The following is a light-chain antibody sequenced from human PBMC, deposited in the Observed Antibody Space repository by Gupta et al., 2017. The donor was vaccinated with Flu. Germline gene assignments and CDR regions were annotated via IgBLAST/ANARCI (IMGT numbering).Light chain of an antibody. CDR3: QSYDNSLSGSKV. V-gene: IGLV1-40*01. J-gene: IGLJ3*02. CDR1: SPNIGAGYD. CDR2: GNS. Sequence: QPVLTQPPSVSGAPGQRVTISCTGSSPNIGAGYDVHWYQQIPGTTPKVLIYGNSNRPSGVPDRFSGSKSVTSASLAITGLQAEDEADYYCQSYDNSLSGSKVFGGGTKLTVL.